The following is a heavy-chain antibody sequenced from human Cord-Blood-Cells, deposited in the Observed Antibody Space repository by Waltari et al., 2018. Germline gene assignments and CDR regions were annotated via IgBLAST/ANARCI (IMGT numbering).Heavy chain of an antibody. CDR3: ARYGSGSSYYYYYGMDV. J-gene: IGHJ6*02. Sequence: QLQLQESGPGLVKPSENLSLTCTVSGGSISSSSYYWGWIRQPPGKGLEWIGSIYYSGSTYYNPSLKSRVTISVDTSKNQFSLKLSSVTAADTAVYYCARYGSGSSYYYYYGMDVWGQGTTVTVSS. CDR1: GGSISSSSYY. D-gene: IGHD3-10*01. CDR2: IYYSGST. V-gene: IGHV4-39*01.